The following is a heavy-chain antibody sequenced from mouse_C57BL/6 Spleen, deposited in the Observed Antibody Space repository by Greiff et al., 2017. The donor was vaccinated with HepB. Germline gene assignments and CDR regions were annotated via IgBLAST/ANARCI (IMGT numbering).Heavy chain of an antibody. CDR1: GYTFTSYW. CDR3: AREWGYWYFDV. Sequence: VQGVESGAELVKPGASVKMPCKASGYTFTSYWITWVKQRPGQGLEWIGDIYPGSGSTNYNEKFKSKATLTVDTSSSTAYMQLSSLTSEDSAVYYCAREWGYWYFDVWGTGTTVTVSS. J-gene: IGHJ1*03. V-gene: IGHV1-55*01. D-gene: IGHD1-3*01. CDR2: IYPGSGST.